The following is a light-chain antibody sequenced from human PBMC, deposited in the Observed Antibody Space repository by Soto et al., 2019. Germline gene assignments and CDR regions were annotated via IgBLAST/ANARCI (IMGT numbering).Light chain of an antibody. V-gene: IGKV3-20*01. Sequence: RVMAQAPATLSLSPGERATLSCRASQSVTSNYLAWFQQRPGQAPRLLIYGASSRATGIPARFSGTGSGADFTLSISRLEPEDFVVYYCQQYATSPRTFGQGTKVDIK. CDR1: QSVTSNY. CDR3: QQYATSPRT. CDR2: GAS. J-gene: IGKJ1*01.